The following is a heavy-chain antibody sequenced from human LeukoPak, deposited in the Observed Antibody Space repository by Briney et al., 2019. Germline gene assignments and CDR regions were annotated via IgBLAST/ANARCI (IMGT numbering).Heavy chain of an antibody. V-gene: IGHV5-51*01. Sequence: GASLKISCKGSGYSFTTYWIGWVRQMSGKGLEWMGIIYPGDSDTRYSPSFQGQATISAAKSISTASLQWSSLQASDTAMYYFARWGLTFDYWGQGTLVTVSS. D-gene: IGHD3-16*01. CDR3: ARWGLTFDY. CDR2: IYPGDSDT. CDR1: GYSFTTYW. J-gene: IGHJ4*02.